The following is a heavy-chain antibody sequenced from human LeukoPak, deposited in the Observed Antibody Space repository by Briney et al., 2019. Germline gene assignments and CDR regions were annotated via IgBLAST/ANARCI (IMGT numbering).Heavy chain of an antibody. J-gene: IGHJ3*01. D-gene: IGHD4-17*01. CDR3: AQDWPSAVTTTPGF. Sequence: GGSLRLSCAASGFTFRDNVMSWVRQAPGKGLEWVSSISPSGDSTYYAGSVKGRFTLSRDNSKNTVYFQMNSLRAEDTAIYYCAQDWPSAVTTTPGFWGQGTMVIVSS. V-gene: IGHV3-23*01. CDR2: ISPSGDST. CDR1: GFTFRDNV.